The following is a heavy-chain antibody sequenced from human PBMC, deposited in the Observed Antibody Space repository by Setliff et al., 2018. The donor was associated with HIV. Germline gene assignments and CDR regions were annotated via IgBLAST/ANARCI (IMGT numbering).Heavy chain of an antibody. Sequence: TLSLTCSVSGGSIRSHWSWIRQPPGKGPEWVGYIHYSGSTKYNSSLKRRVTMSIDTSKNQFSLKLSSATAADTAIYYCARVDRVESAFDIWGQGAMVTVSS. CDR1: GGSIRSH. D-gene: IGHD2-15*01. CDR2: IHYSGST. J-gene: IGHJ3*02. CDR3: ARVDRVESAFDI. V-gene: IGHV4-59*11.